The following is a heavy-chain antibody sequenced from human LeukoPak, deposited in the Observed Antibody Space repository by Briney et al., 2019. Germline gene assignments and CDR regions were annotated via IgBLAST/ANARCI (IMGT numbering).Heavy chain of an antibody. V-gene: IGHV1-69*04. J-gene: IGHJ4*02. Sequence: SVKVSCKASGGTFSSYAISWVRQAPGQGLEWMGRIIPILGIANYAQKFQGRVTITADKSTSTAYMELSSLRSEDTAVYYCARGRQYYYDSSGYQHFDYWGQGTLVTVSS. CDR3: ARGRQYYYDSSGYQHFDY. D-gene: IGHD3-22*01. CDR2: IIPILGIA. CDR1: GGTFSSYA.